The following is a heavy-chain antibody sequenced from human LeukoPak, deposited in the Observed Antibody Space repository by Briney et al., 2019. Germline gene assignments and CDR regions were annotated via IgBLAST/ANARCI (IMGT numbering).Heavy chain of an antibody. D-gene: IGHD6-19*01. Sequence: ASVKVSFKPSGYTFTACDINGVRQAPRHRREGVGGMNPNSGNTGYGQRFQGRITMPRDISIGTAYVELSNLPSEDRAIYYCTRGSSGRRDNWGQGALVTVSA. CDR1: GYTFTACD. V-gene: IGHV1-8*01. CDR2: MNPNSGNT. J-gene: IGHJ4*02. CDR3: TRGSSGRRDN.